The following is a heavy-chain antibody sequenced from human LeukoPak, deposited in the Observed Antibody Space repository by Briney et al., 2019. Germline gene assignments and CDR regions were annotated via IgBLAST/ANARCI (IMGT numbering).Heavy chain of an antibody. Sequence: SETLSLTCAVYGGSFSGYYWSWIRQPPGKGQEWIGEINHSGSTNYNPSLKSRVTISVDTSKNQFSLKLSSVTAADTAVYYCASAAAGRNDYWGQGTLVTVSS. V-gene: IGHV4-34*01. J-gene: IGHJ4*02. D-gene: IGHD6-13*01. CDR1: GGSFSGYY. CDR2: INHSGST. CDR3: ASAAAGRNDY.